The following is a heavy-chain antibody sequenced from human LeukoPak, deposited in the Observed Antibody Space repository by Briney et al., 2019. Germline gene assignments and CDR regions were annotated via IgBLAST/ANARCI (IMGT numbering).Heavy chain of an antibody. V-gene: IGHV1-18*01. CDR2: ISGYSGKT. CDR1: GYIYSKFG. J-gene: IGHJ4*01. D-gene: IGHD1-26*01. Sequence: ASVTVSCKASGYIYSKFGITWVGQAAGQGLEWMGWISGYSGKTQYAQKIQDRLTMTTNTSTSTASMELRSLRSDDTAVYYCARDEGWEVPYYFDYWGQGPLITVSS. CDR3: ARDEGWEVPYYFDY.